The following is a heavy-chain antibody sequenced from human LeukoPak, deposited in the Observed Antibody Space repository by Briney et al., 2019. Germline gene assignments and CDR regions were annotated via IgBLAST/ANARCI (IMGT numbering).Heavy chain of an antibody. CDR3: VRGGGLPNCGGYCPPDT. V-gene: IGHV4-30-2*01. CDR2: FHHTVGI. J-gene: IGHJ3*02. CDR1: GGSISRVAYS. Sequence: SQTLSLTCTVSGGSISRVAYSWSWIRQPPGEGLEWIGLFHHTVGIDYKPSLKSRVTISGDRTKNQLSLTLTSVTAADTAVYYCVRGGGLPNCGGYCPPDTWGQGKMVIVSS. D-gene: IGHD2-21*02.